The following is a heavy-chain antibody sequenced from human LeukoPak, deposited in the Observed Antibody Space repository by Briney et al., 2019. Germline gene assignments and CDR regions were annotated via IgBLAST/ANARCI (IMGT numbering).Heavy chain of an antibody. CDR2: ISSNGDST. CDR3: ARRVNYYYMDV. V-gene: IGHV3-64*01. Sequence: GGSLRLSCAASGFTFNSYAMHWVRQAPGKGLEYVSAISSNGDSTYYANSVKGRFTISRDNSKNTLYLQMGSLRGEDMAVYYCARRVNYYYMDVWGKGTTVTVSS. J-gene: IGHJ6*03. D-gene: IGHD4-11*01. CDR1: GFTFNSYA.